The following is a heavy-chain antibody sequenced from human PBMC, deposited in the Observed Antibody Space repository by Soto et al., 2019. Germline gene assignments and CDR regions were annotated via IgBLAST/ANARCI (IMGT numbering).Heavy chain of an antibody. CDR3: ARAQSRYCSGGSCYSGPYFDY. CDR2: IYYSGST. D-gene: IGHD2-15*01. J-gene: IGHJ4*02. Sequence: PSETLSLTCTVSGGSISSYYWSWIRQPPGKGLEWIGYIYYSGSTNYNPSLKSRVTISVDTSKNQFSLKLSSVTAADTAVYYCARAQSRYCSGGSCYSGPYFDYWGQGTLVTVSS. V-gene: IGHV4-59*01. CDR1: GGSISSYY.